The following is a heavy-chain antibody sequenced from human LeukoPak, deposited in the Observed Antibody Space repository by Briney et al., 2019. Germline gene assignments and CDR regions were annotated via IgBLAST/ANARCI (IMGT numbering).Heavy chain of an antibody. Sequence: GGSLRLSCAASGFTFSSYWMHWVRQAPGKGLVWVSRINTDGSSTTYADSVKGRFTISRDNAKNTLYLQMNSLRADDTAVYYCAREGCSGGSCYYEAFDIWGQGTMVTVSS. CDR2: INTDGSST. D-gene: IGHD2-15*01. V-gene: IGHV3-74*01. CDR3: AREGCSGGSCYYEAFDI. CDR1: GFTFSSYW. J-gene: IGHJ3*02.